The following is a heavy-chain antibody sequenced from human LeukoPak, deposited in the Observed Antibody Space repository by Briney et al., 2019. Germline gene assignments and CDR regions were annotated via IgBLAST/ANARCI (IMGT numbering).Heavy chain of an antibody. CDR1: GGSITSYS. V-gene: IGHV4-4*07. J-gene: IGHJ3*02. D-gene: IGHD2-21*01. CDR3: ARALGDNQAFDI. CDR2: LSPTGSF. Sequence: LETLSLTCIVSGGSITSYSWGWIRQPAGKGLEWIGRLSPTGSFTYSPSLKSRVTMSVDTSKNHFSLKLNSVTAADTAVYYCARALGDNQAFDIWGQGTVVTVSS.